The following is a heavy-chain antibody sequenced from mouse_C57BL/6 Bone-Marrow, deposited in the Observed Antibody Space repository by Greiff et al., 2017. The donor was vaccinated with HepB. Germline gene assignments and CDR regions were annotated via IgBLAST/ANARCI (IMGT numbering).Heavy chain of an antibody. Sequence: EVQLQQSGPELVKPGASVKISCKASGYTFTDYYMNWVKQSHGKSLEWIGDINPNNGGTSYNQKFKGKATLTVDKSTSTAYMEIRSLTSEDSAVYYCARRSSDPYYAMDYWGQGTSVTVSS. D-gene: IGHD3-2*02. CDR1: GYTFTDYY. J-gene: IGHJ4*01. CDR2: INPNNGGT. CDR3: ARRSSDPYYAMDY. V-gene: IGHV1-26*01.